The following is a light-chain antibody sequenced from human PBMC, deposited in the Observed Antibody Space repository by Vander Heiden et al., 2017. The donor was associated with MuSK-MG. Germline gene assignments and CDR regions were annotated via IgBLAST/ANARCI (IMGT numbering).Light chain of an antibody. Sequence: DIQMTQSPSSLSASVGDRVTITCRTSQSISNYLNWYQKKPGKAPKLLIYAATNLQSGVPSRFSGGGSGTDFTLTISSLQPEDFATYYCQQNLSTPFVTFGGGTKVEMK. J-gene: IGKJ4*01. CDR3: QQNLSTPFVT. CDR1: QSISNY. V-gene: IGKV1-39*01. CDR2: AAT.